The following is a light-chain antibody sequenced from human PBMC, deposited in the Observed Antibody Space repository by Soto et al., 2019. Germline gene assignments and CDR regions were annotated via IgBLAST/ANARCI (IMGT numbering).Light chain of an antibody. CDR2: GAS. V-gene: IGKV3D-15*01. Sequence: EIVLTQSPGTLSLSPGERATLSCWASQSISSNLAWYQQKPGQAPRLLIYGASTRATGIPARFSGSGSGTEFTLTISSLQSEDFAVYYCQQYDNWPPTFGGGTKVDIK. CDR1: QSISSN. J-gene: IGKJ4*01. CDR3: QQYDNWPPT.